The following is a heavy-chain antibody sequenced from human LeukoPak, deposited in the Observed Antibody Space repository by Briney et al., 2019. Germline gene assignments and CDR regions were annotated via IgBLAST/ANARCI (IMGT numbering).Heavy chain of an antibody. CDR2: IYYSGST. CDR3: AGHHPRNTVDF. V-gene: IGHV4-39*01. Sequence: PSETLSLTCTVSGGSISSSSYYWSWIRQPPGKGLEWIGSIYYSGSTYYNPSLKSRVTISVDTSKNQFSLKLSSVTAADTAVYYCAGHHPRNTVDFWGQGTLVTVSS. J-gene: IGHJ4*02. CDR1: GGSISSSSYY. D-gene: IGHD2/OR15-2a*01.